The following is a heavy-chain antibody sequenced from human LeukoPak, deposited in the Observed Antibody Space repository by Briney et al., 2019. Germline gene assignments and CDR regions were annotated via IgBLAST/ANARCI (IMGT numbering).Heavy chain of an antibody. J-gene: IGHJ4*02. CDR1: GGSISSGGYS. D-gene: IGHD2-21*01. CDR3: ARAHMARFDY. V-gene: IGHV4-30-2*01. Sequence: PSRTLSLTCAVSGGSISSGGYSWSWIRQPPGKGLEWIGYIYHSGSTYYNPSLKSRVTISVDRSKNQFSLKLSSVTAADTAVYYCARAHMARFDYWGQGTLVTVSS. CDR2: IYHSGST.